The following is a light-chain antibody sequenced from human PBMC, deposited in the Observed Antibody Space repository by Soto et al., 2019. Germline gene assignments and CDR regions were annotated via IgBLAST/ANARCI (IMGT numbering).Light chain of an antibody. CDR3: GTWDSSLSVVL. V-gene: IGLV1-51*01. Sequence: QSVLTQPPSVSAAPGQKVTISCSGSSSNIGNNSVTWYQQLPGTAPKLLIYENNKRPSGIPDRFSGSKSGTSATLGITGLQTGDEADYYCGTWDSSLSVVLFGGGTQLTVL. J-gene: IGLJ2*01. CDR2: ENN. CDR1: SSNIGNNS.